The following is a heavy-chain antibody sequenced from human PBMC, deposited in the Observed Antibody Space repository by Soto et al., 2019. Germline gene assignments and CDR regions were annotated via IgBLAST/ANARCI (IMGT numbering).Heavy chain of an antibody. CDR3: ARDLASTTIPNY. D-gene: IGHD4-17*01. CDR1: GFTFSSYA. J-gene: IGHJ4*02. V-gene: IGHV3-7*04. CDR2: IKQDGSEK. Sequence: GGSLRLSCAASGFTFSSYAMHWVRQAPGKGLEWVANIKQDGSEKYYVDSVKGRFTISRDNAKNSLYLQMNSLRAEDTAVYYCARDLASTTIPNYWGQGTLVTVSS.